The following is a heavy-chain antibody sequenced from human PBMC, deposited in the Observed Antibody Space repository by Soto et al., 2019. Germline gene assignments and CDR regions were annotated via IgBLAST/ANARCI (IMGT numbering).Heavy chain of an antibody. V-gene: IGHV1-18*01. Sequence: QVQLVQSGAEVKKPGASVKVSCKASGYTFTSYGISWVRQAPGQGLEWMGWISAYNGNTNYAQKLQGRVTMXXDXSXXTAYMELRSLRSDDTAVYYCAREMFSSGWYEDLDYWGQGTLVTVSS. D-gene: IGHD6-19*01. CDR1: GYTFTSYG. J-gene: IGHJ4*02. CDR2: ISAYNGNT. CDR3: AREMFSSGWYEDLDY.